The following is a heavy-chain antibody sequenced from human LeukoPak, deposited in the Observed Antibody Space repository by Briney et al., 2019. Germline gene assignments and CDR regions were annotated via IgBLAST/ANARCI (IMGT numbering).Heavy chain of an antibody. J-gene: IGHJ4*02. CDR1: GYTFTTYD. V-gene: IGHV1-8*03. D-gene: IGHD3-22*01. CDR3: AREDYYDSGSNDY. Sequence: ASVKVSCKASGYTFTTYDITWVRQATGQGLEWMGWMNRNSGNTAYAQKFQGRVTITRNTSISTAYMELSSLRSEDTAVYYCAREDYYDSGSNDYWGQGTLVTVSS. CDR2: MNRNSGNT.